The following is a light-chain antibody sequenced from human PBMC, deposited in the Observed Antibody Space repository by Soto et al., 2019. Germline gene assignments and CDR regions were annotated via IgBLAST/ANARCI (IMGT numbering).Light chain of an antibody. V-gene: IGKV1-5*03. Sequence: DIQMTQSPSTLSASVGDRVTITCRASQSINNYLAWYQQKPGKAPKLFIYKASTLASGVPSRFSGSGSGTEFTLSISSLQPDDFATYFCQQYGSFPRTFGQGTKVEIK. J-gene: IGKJ1*01. CDR1: QSINNY. CDR2: KAS. CDR3: QQYGSFPRT.